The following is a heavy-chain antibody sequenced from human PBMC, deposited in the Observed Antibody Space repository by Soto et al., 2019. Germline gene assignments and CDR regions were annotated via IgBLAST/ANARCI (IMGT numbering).Heavy chain of an antibody. CDR3: ARDHHIAVAGSGYYGMDV. CDR2: IYYSGST. D-gene: IGHD6-19*01. CDR1: GGSISSGGYY. V-gene: IGHV4-31*03. Sequence: SETLSLTCTVSGGSISSGGYYWSWIHQHPGKGLEWIGYIYYSGSTYYNPSLKSRVTISVDTSKNQFSLKLSSVTAADTAVYYCARDHHIAVAGSGYYGMDVWGQGTTVTVS. J-gene: IGHJ6*02.